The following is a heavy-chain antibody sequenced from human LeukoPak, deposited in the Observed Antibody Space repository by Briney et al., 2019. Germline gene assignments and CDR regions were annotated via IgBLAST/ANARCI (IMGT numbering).Heavy chain of an antibody. CDR1: YFSSRSPQ. Sequence: GGSLILSSADYYFSSRSPQMKWMSQAHGGVPVPASYFSSRRGTIYYADSVKGGFTISIDNAKTSLYLQMNSLRAEDTAVYYCASGLAGGQRDLRVDYWGQGTLGTVSS. D-gene: IGHD2-15*01. V-gene: IGHV3-48*03. J-gene: IGHJ4*02. CDR3: ASGLAGGQRDLRVDY. CDR2: FSSRRGTI.